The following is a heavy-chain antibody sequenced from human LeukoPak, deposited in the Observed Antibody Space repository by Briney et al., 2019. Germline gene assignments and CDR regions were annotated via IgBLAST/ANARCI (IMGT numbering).Heavy chain of an antibody. V-gene: IGHV1-2*02. CDR3: ARDTIAVAYAFDY. CDR2: INPNSGGT. CDR1: GYTFTGYY. Sequence: ASVKVSCKASGYTFTGYYMHWVRPAPGQGLEWMGWINPNSGGTNYAQKFQGRVTMTRDTSISTAYMELSRLRSDDTAVYYCARDTIAVAYAFDYWGQGTLVTVSS. J-gene: IGHJ4*02. D-gene: IGHD6-19*01.